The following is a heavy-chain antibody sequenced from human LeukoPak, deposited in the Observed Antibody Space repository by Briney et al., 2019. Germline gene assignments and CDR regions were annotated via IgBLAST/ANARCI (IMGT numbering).Heavy chain of an antibody. CDR3: AKMGPYDILTGYYNPSFDY. J-gene: IGHJ4*02. D-gene: IGHD3-9*01. CDR1: GFTFSSYA. CDR2: IDGSGRTI. V-gene: IGHV3-23*01. Sequence: PGGSLRLSCAASGFTFSSYAMTWVRQAPGKGLEWVSTIDGSGRTIYYADSVKGRFTISRDNSKNTLYLQMNSLRAEDTAVYYCAKMGPYDILTGYYNPSFDYWGQGTPGTVSS.